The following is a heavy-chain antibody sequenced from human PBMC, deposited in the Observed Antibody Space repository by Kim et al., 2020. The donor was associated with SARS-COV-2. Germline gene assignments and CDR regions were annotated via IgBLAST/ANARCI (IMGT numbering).Heavy chain of an antibody. Sequence: GGSLRLSCAASGFIFNNYAMNWVRQAPGRGLEWVAAISDSGHNTDYGDSVKGRFTISRDDSKSTVYLRMSNLRAEDTAVYYCAKRLNGGYYGMDVWGQGTTVTVSS. CDR1: GFIFNNYA. CDR3: AKRLNGGYYGMDV. J-gene: IGHJ6*02. D-gene: IGHD2-8*01. V-gene: IGHV3-23*01. CDR2: ISDSGHNT.